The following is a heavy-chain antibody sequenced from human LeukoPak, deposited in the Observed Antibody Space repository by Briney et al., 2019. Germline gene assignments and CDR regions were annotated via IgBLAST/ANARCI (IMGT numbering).Heavy chain of an antibody. CDR2: IYHSGST. V-gene: IGHV4-4*02. D-gene: IGHD6-6*01. CDR1: GGSISSSNW. CDR3: ARPTARLGWFDP. J-gene: IGHJ5*02. Sequence: PSETLSLTCAVSGGSISSSNWWSWVRQPPGKGLEWIGEIYHSGSTNYNPSLKSRVTISVDTSKNQFSLKLRSVTAADTAVYYCARPTARLGWFDPWGQGTLVTVSS.